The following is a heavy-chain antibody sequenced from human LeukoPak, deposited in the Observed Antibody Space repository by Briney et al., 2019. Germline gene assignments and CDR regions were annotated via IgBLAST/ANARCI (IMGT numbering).Heavy chain of an antibody. V-gene: IGHV3-23*01. CDR3: ARNEGSI. D-gene: IGHD1-26*01. CDR2: ISGSGGTT. Sequence: GGSLRLSCAASGFTFNNYAMSWVRQAPGKGLEWVSAISGSGGTTYYADSVKGRFTFSRDNSKNTLYLQMNSLRAEDTAVYYCARNEGSIWGQGTLVTVSS. J-gene: IGHJ4*02. CDR1: GFTFNNYA.